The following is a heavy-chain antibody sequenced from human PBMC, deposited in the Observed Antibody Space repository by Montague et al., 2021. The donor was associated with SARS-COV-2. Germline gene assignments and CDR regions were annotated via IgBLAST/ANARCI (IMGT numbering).Heavy chain of an antibody. D-gene: IGHD2-2*02. CDR1: GGPISSSSYY. CDR3: ARDPSRQLLLYPVGDYYYCMDV. J-gene: IGHJ6*02. V-gene: IGHV4-39*07. Sequence: SETLSLTCTVSGGPISSSSYYWGWIRQPPGKGLEWIGSIYYSGSTHYNPSHKSRVTISVDTSKNQFSLKLNSVTAADTDVYYCARDPSRQLLLYPVGDYYYCMDVWGQGTTVTVSS. CDR2: IYYSGST.